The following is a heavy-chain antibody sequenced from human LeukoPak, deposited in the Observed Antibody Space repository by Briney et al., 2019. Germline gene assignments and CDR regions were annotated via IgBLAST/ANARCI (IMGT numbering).Heavy chain of an antibody. D-gene: IGHD2-21*02. Sequence: PGESLKISCTGFGYRFTTYWIGWVRQMPGKGLEWMGIIYPGDSDARYSPSLQGQVTISVDKSISTAYLQWSSLKASDTAMYYCARQGRIVVVTTTHDAFDIWGQGTIVTVSS. CDR1: GYRFTTYW. CDR2: IYPGDSDA. V-gene: IGHV5-51*01. J-gene: IGHJ3*02. CDR3: ARQGRIVVVTTTHDAFDI.